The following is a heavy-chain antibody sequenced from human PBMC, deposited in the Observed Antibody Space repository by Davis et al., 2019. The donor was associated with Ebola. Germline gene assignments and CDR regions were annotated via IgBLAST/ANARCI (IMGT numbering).Heavy chain of an antibody. D-gene: IGHD3-22*01. CDR1: GNTFSSHW. Sequence: GESLKISCKDSGNTFSSHWIAWVRQMPGKGLEWMGIIYPGDSDTRYSPSFQGQVTISADKSISTAYLQWSSLKASDTAMYYCARDDSSGYYSRWGVDAFDIWGQGTMVTVSS. V-gene: IGHV5-51*01. CDR3: ARDDSSGYYSRWGVDAFDI. J-gene: IGHJ3*02. CDR2: IYPGDSDT.